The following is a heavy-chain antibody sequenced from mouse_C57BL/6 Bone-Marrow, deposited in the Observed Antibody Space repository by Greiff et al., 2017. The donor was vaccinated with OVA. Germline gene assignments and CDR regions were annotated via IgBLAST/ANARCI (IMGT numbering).Heavy chain of an antibody. D-gene: IGHD3-2*02. J-gene: IGHJ3*01. CDR2: INPSNGGT. CDR1: GYTFTSYW. CDR3: ARWTAQATFFAY. Sequence: QVQLQQPGPELVKPGASVKLSCKASGYTFTSYWMHWVKQRPGQGLEWIGNINPSNGGTNYNEKFKSKATLTVDKSSSTAYMQLSSLTSEDSAVYYCARWTAQATFFAYWGQGTLVTVSA. V-gene: IGHV1-53*01.